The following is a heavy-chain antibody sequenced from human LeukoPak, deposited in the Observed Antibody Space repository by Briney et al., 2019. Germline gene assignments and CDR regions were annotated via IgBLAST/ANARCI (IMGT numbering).Heavy chain of an antibody. CDR1: GFTFSNYA. J-gene: IGHJ4*02. V-gene: IGHV3-23*01. CDR3: AKDWRVNDSNGYPDY. D-gene: IGHD3-22*01. CDR2: IRGSGGNT. Sequence: PGGSLRPSCAASGFTFSNYAMSWVRQAPGKGLEWVSTIRGSGGNTYYADSVKGRFFISRDNSKNTLYLQMNTLGAEDTALYYCAKDWRVNDSNGYPDYWGQGTLVTVTS.